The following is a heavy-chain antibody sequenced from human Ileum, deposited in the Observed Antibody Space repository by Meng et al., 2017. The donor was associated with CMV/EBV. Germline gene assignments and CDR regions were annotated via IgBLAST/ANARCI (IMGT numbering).Heavy chain of an antibody. CDR3: ARGPGGFGEFNFDY. J-gene: IGHJ4*02. Sequence: QGGRREYATGLRSPCGTRALPWSVLGCSISAYDWSWMRQPAGKGLEWSGRIYSGGSTNYNPALESRVTMAGDTSNNHFSLRLTSVTAADTAVYYCARGPGGFGEFNFDYWGQGSLVTVSS. CDR1: GCSISAYD. CDR2: IYSGGST. V-gene: IGHV4-4*07. D-gene: IGHD3-10*01.